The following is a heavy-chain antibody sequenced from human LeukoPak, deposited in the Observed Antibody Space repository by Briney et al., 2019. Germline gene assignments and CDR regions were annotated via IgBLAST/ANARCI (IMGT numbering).Heavy chain of an antibody. CDR1: GFPSSSYA. CDR2: ISGSGGST. D-gene: IGHD6-6*01. Sequence: PGGSLRLSCAASGFPSSSYAMSWVRQAPGKGLEWVSAISGSGGSTYYADSVKGRFTISRDNSKNTLYLQMNSLRAEDTAVYYCAKGSSGMLLSHFDYWGQGTLVTVSS. V-gene: IGHV3-23*01. CDR3: AKGSSGMLLSHFDY. J-gene: IGHJ4*02.